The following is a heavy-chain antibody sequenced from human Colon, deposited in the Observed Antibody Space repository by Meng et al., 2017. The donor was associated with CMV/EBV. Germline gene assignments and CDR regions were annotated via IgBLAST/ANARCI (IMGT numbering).Heavy chain of an antibody. CDR1: GFIFSNYC. CDR3: AKLSDFWSGYYDY. D-gene: IGHD3-3*01. V-gene: IGHV3-23*01. J-gene: IGHJ4*02. CDR2: ISATGGST. Sequence: CPASGFIFSNYCLTWVRQAPGKGLEWVSAISATGGSTYYADSVKGRFTVSRDNSKNTLYLQLNSLRAEDTAVYYCAKLSDFWSGYYDYWGQGTLVTVSS.